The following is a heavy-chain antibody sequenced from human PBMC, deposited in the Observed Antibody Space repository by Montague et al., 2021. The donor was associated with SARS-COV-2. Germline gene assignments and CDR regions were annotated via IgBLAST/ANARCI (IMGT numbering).Heavy chain of an antibody. Sequence: SETLSLTCTVSGDSISSNNYYWDWIRQPPGKGLEWIGSIYDSGSTYYNPSLKSRVTISVDTSKNHFSLKLNSVTAADTAVYYCARRGRKLLPVATTIGGFDIWDQGTMVTVSS. CDR1: GDSISSNNYY. CDR2: IYDSGST. V-gene: IGHV4-39*02. CDR3: ARRGRKLLPVATTIGGFDI. J-gene: IGHJ3*02. D-gene: IGHD5-12*01.